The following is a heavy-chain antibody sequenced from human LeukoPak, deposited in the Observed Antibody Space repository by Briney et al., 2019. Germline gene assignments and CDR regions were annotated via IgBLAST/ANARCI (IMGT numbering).Heavy chain of an antibody. CDR3: ARAIRIAAVYSWFDP. V-gene: IGHV4-31*03. J-gene: IGHJ5*02. Sequence: TSETLSLTCTVSGGSLSSGGYYWSWIRQHPGKGLEWIGYIYYSGSTYYNPSLKSRVTISVDTSKNQFSLKLSSVTAADTAVYYCARAIRIAAVYSWFDPWGQGTLVTVSS. CDR1: GGSLSSGGYY. CDR2: IYYSGST. D-gene: IGHD6-6*01.